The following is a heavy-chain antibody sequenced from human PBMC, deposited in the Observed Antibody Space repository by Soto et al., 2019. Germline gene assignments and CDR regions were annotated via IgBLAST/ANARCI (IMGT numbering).Heavy chain of an antibody. D-gene: IGHD6-13*01. J-gene: IGHJ3*01. CDR1: GFTFSNYG. CDR2: ISPSASTI. V-gene: IGHV3-48*01. Sequence: VQLVESGGGLVQPGGSLRLSCAASGFTFSNYGMNWVRQAPGKGLEWVSYISPSASTIYYEDSVKGRFTIFRENAMNSLYLQMNSLRAEDTAIYYCARAYSSSSGKNAFDFWGQGTTVTVSS. CDR3: ARAYSSSSGKNAFDF.